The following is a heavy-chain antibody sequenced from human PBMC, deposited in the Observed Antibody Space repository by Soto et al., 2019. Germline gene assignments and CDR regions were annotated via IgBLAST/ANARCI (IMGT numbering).Heavy chain of an antibody. CDR3: ARGWYPGMVRYYYYYGMDV. Sequence: SETLSLTCAVYGGSFSGYYWSWIRQPPGKGLEWIGEINHSGSTNYNPSLKSRVTISVDTSKNQFSLKLSSVTAADTAVYYCARGWYPGMVRYYYYYGMDVWGQGTTVTVSS. J-gene: IGHJ6*02. CDR1: GGSFSGYY. V-gene: IGHV4-34*01. D-gene: IGHD3-10*01. CDR2: INHSGST.